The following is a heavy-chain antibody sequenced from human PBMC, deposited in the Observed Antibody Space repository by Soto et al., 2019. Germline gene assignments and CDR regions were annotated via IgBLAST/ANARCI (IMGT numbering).Heavy chain of an antibody. Sequence: PGGSLRLSCAASGFTFSSYAMHWVRQAPGKGLEWVAVISYDGSNKYYADSVKGRFTISRDNSKNTLYLQMNSLRAEDTAVYYCARIPNTAMVPLGAFDIWGQGTMVTVSS. CDR3: ARIPNTAMVPLGAFDI. D-gene: IGHD5-18*01. CDR2: ISYDGSNK. J-gene: IGHJ3*02. V-gene: IGHV3-30-3*01. CDR1: GFTFSSYA.